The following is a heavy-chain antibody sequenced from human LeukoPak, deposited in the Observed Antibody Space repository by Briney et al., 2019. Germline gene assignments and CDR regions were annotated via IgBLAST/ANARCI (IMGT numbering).Heavy chain of an antibody. D-gene: IGHD2-21*02. V-gene: IGHV4-59*01. Sequence: PSETLSLSCTVSGGSINGNYWTWIRQPPGKGLEWIGFMHDDGRTNYNPSLTSRVSLSIDKPTNEFSLNLRSVTAADTAVYYCARVFRGAVTANWFDIWGQGTLVTVSA. J-gene: IGHJ5*02. CDR2: MHDDGRT. CDR3: ARVFRGAVTANWFDI. CDR1: GGSINGNY.